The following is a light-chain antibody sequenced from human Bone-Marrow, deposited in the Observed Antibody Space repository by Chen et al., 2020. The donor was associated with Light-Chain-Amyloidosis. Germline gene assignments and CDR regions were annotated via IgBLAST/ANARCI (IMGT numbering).Light chain of an antibody. V-gene: IGLV2-14*03. CDR2: DVS. CDR1: SSDVGGYNY. Sequence: QSALTQPASVSGSPGQLITISCTGTSSDVGGYNYVSWYQQHPGKAPKLMIYDVSNRPSGVSNRFSASKSGNAASLTISGLQAEDEADYYCSSYTSSSTLWVFGGGTKLTVL. J-gene: IGLJ3*02. CDR3: SSYTSSSTLWV.